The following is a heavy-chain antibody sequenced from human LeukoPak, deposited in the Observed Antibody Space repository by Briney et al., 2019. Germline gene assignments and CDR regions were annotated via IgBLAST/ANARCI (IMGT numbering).Heavy chain of an antibody. Sequence: PGGSLRLSCSASGFTFSTDAMHWVRQAPGKGLEFVSSITSNGDNIFYADSVKGRFTISRDNSKNTLYLQMSSLRAEYTAVYYCVNRRDRSVTYDYWGQGTLVTVSS. CDR1: GFTFSTDA. CDR2: ITSNGDNI. D-gene: IGHD4-17*01. CDR3: VNRRDRSVTYDY. V-gene: IGHV3-64D*09. J-gene: IGHJ4*02.